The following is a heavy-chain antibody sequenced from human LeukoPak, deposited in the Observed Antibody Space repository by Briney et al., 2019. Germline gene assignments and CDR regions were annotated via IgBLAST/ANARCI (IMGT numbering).Heavy chain of an antibody. V-gene: IGHV3-23*01. Sequence: GGSLRLSCAASGFTFSKYAMIWVRQAPGKGLEWVASIGGSGGSTFYADSVKGRFTISRDNSKNTLYLQMNSLRAEDTAVYYCAKGPYSGSYGYFDYWGQGTLVTVSS. CDR1: GFTFSKYA. CDR3: AKGPYSGSYGYFDY. CDR2: IGGSGGST. D-gene: IGHD1-26*01. J-gene: IGHJ4*02.